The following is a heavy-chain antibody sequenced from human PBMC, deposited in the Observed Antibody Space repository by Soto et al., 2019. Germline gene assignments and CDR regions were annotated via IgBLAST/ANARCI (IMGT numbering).Heavy chain of an antibody. CDR3: ARGMGNIAARRGGRLDY. Sequence: PSETLSLTCAVYGGSFSGYYWSWIRQPPGKGLEWIGEINHSGSTNYNPSLKSRVTISVDTSKNQFSLKLSSVTAADTAVYYCARGMGNIAARRGGRLDYWGQGTLVTVSS. J-gene: IGHJ4*02. V-gene: IGHV4-34*01. CDR2: INHSGST. CDR1: GGSFSGYY. D-gene: IGHD6-6*01.